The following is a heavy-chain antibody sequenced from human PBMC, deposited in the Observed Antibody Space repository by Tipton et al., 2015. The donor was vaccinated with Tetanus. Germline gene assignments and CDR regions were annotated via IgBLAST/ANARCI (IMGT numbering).Heavy chain of an antibody. CDR2: IYYSGDT. Sequence: TLSLTCNVSGGSISGSGYFWNWIRQFPGRGLEWIGYIYYSGDTFYNPSLKGRVAMSVDTPKNQFSLNLSSVTAADTAIYYCARDQGGGRVVRLNWFDPWGQGTLVTVSS. CDR1: GGSISGSGYF. D-gene: IGHD6-6*01. J-gene: IGHJ5*02. CDR3: ARDQGGGRVVRLNWFDP. V-gene: IGHV4-31*03.